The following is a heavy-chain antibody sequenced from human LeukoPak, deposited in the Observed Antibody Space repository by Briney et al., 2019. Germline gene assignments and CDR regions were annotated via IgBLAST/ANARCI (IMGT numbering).Heavy chain of an antibody. D-gene: IGHD3-16*01. CDR1: GGSFSGYY. J-gene: IGHJ6*03. Sequence: SETLSLTCAVYGGSFSGYYWSWIRQPPGKGLEWIGYIYYSGSTNYNPSLKSRVTISVDTSKNQFSLRLSSVTAADTAVYFCARERGGSKLSGLYGRDYYYMDVWGKGTTVTVSS. V-gene: IGHV4-59*01. CDR2: IYYSGST. CDR3: ARERGGSKLSGLYGRDYYYMDV.